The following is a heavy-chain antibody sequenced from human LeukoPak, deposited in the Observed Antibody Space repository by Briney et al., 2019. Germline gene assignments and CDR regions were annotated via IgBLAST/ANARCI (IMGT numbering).Heavy chain of an antibody. Sequence: ASVKVSCKVSAYTLTELSMHWVRQAPGKGLEWMGGFDPEDGETIYAQKFQGRVTMTEDTSTDTAYMELSSLRSEDTAVYYCATSGQNYYDSSGFFSRYFDYWGQGALVTVSS. CDR1: AYTLTELS. J-gene: IGHJ4*02. CDR2: FDPEDGET. V-gene: IGHV1-24*01. D-gene: IGHD3-22*01. CDR3: ATSGQNYYDSSGFFSRYFDY.